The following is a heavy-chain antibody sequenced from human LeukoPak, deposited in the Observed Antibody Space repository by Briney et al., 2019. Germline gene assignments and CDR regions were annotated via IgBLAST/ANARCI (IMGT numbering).Heavy chain of an antibody. V-gene: IGHV3-48*03. CDR2: ISSGGSTI. CDR3: ARDPNYGSGSYADY. CDR1: EFTFSNYE. D-gene: IGHD3-10*01. Sequence: GGSLRLSCAASEFTFSNYEMNWVRQAPGKGLEWVSYISSGGSTIYYADSGKDRFTISRDNAKNSLYLQMNSLRAEDTAVYYCARDPNYGSGSYADYWGQGTLVTVSS. J-gene: IGHJ4*02.